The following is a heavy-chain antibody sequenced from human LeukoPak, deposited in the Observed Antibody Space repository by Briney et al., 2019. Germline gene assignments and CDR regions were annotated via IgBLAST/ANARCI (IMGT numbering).Heavy chain of an antibody. V-gene: IGHV4-39*06. J-gene: IGHJ4*02. Sequence: YXXXXRQPPGXGLXXVGHMYYRGNTFYNPSLKSGVTISVDKXXNQXXRKLRSVHAADTAVYYCAXXXGNYQNYFDYWGQGTLVTVSS. CDR2: MYYRGNT. CDR1: Y. CDR3: AXXXGNYQNYFDY. D-gene: IGHD1-7*01.